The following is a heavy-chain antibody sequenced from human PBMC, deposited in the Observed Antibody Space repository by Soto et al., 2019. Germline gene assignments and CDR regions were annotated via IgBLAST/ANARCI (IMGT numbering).Heavy chain of an antibody. D-gene: IGHD3-3*01. CDR2: IFYSGSA. V-gene: IGHV4-31*03. J-gene: IGHJ5*02. CDR3: ARDMSRYDSWSGYVSTTNWFDP. Sequence: SETLSLTCIVSGDSISSGGYYWSWIRQHPVKGLEWIGYIFYSGSAFYNPSLKGRVTISVETSKNRFSLRLNSVTAADTAVYYCARDMSRYDSWSGYVSTTNWFDPWGQGALVTVS. CDR1: GDSISSGGYY.